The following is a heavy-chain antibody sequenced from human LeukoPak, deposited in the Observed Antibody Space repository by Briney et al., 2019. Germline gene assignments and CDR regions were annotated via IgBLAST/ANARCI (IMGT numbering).Heavy chain of an antibody. CDR1: GGSISSSSYY. Sequence: SETLSLTCTVSGGSISSSSYYWGWIRQPPGKGLEWIGYIYYSGSTYYNPSLKSRVTISVDTSKNQFSLKLSSVTAADTAVYYCARISQQYYYDGSGYPDYWGQGTLVTVSS. D-gene: IGHD3-22*01. J-gene: IGHJ4*02. V-gene: IGHV4-30-4*08. CDR2: IYYSGST. CDR3: ARISQQYYYDGSGYPDY.